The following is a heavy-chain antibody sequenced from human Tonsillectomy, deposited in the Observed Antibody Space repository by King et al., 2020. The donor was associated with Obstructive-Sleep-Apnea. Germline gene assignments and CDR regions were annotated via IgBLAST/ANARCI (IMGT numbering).Heavy chain of an antibody. CDR3: ARVRLVTQYYYDSSGYPGYFDY. CDR2: IYYSGST. V-gene: IGHV4-30-4*01. J-gene: IGHJ4*02. D-gene: IGHD3-22*01. Sequence: QLQESGPGLVKPSQTLSLTCTVSGGSISSGDYYWSWIRQPPGKGLEWIGYIYYSGSTYYNPSLKSRFTISVDTSNNQFSLKLGSVTAADPAVYYRARVRLVTQYYYDSSGYPGYFDYWGQGTLVTVSS. CDR1: GGSISSGDYY.